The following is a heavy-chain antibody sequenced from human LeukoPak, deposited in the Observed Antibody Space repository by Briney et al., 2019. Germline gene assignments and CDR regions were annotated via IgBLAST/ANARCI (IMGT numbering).Heavy chain of an antibody. J-gene: IGHJ3*01. CDR2: IYSGST. CDR1: GGSITSSISY. D-gene: IGHD2-21*02. CDR3: ARRSVTAHAFDF. Sequence: KPSETLSLTCTVSGGSITSSISYWGWIRQPPGKGLEWIGSIYSGSTYYNLAIKSRVTISEDTSKNQFSLKLSSVTAADTAVYYCARRSVTAHAFDFWGQGTMVTVSS. V-gene: IGHV4-39*01.